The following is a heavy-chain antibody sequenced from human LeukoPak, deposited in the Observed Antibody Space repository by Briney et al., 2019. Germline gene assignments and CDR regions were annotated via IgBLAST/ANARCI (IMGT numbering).Heavy chain of an antibody. Sequence: GGSLRLSCAASGFIVSHNYMSWVRQAPGKGLEWVSVFHSGGTTNYADSVKGRFTISRDSSTNNLYLQMNSLRPEDTAVYYCARGGRWELPNYCYYMDVWGKGTTVTVSS. CDR3: ARGGRWELPNYCYYMDV. V-gene: IGHV3-53*01. D-gene: IGHD1-26*01. CDR2: FHSGGTT. CDR1: GFIVSHNY. J-gene: IGHJ6*03.